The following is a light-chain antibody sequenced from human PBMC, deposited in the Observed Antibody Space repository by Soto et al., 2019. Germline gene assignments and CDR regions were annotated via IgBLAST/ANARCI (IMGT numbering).Light chain of an antibody. CDR3: SSFTSRSNWV. V-gene: IGLV2-14*03. J-gene: IGLJ3*02. CDR2: DVS. CDR1: SSVVGSFNY. Sequence: QSVRTTLRSGTGAPVQSLGIYCNRTSSVVGSFNYVSWYQQHPGKAPRLMIYDVSNRPSGVSNRFSGSKSGNTASLTISGLQAEDEVDYYCSSFTSRSNWVFGGGTKVTVL.